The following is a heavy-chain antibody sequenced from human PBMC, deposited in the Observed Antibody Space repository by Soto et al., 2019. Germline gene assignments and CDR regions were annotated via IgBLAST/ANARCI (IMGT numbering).Heavy chain of an antibody. D-gene: IGHD4-4*01. CDR1: GFTFNAYA. J-gene: IGHJ4*02. Sequence: EVQLLESGGGLVQPGGSLSLSCAASGFTFNAYAMTWVRQAPGKGLEWVSAIGGSGGNRYYAASVRGRFTISRDNSKDTVDLQMNSLRVEDTALYYCARVASDYINSVDHWGQGILVSFSS. V-gene: IGHV3-23*01. CDR3: ARVASDYINSVDH. CDR2: IGGSGGNR.